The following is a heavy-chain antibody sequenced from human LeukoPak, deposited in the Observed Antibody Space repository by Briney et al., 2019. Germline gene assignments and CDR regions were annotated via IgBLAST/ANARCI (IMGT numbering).Heavy chain of an antibody. Sequence: PGGSLGLSCAASGFTFSSYAMSWVRQAPGKGLEWVSAIGGSGGSTYYADSVRGRFTISRDNSKNTLYLQMNSLRAEDTAVFYCAKDLSKSVVVIPYYFDYWGQGTLVTVSS. V-gene: IGHV3-23*01. J-gene: IGHJ4*02. CDR2: IGGSGGST. CDR1: GFTFSSYA. CDR3: AKDLSKSVVVIPYYFDY. D-gene: IGHD3-22*01.